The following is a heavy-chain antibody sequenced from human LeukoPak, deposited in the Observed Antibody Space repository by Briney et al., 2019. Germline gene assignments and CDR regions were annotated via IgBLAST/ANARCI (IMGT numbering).Heavy chain of an antibody. D-gene: IGHD2-21*01. Sequence: ASVKVSCKASGYTFTGYYMHWVRQAPGQGLEWMGWINPNSGCTNYAQKFQGRVTMNRDTSISRAYMELSRLKSDDTAVYYCARDGAYCGGDCYPEAGGYWGQGTLVTVSS. CDR2: INPNSGCT. V-gene: IGHV1-2*02. J-gene: IGHJ4*02. CDR3: ARDGAYCGGDCYPEAGGY. CDR1: GYTFTGYY.